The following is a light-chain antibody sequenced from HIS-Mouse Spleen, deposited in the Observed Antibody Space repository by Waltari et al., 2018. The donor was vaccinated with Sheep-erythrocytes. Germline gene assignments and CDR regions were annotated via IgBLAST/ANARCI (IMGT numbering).Light chain of an antibody. J-gene: IGLJ3*02. CDR1: SSDVGSYNL. CDR2: EGS. V-gene: IGLV2-23*01. Sequence: QSALTQPASVSGSPGQSITISCPGTSSDVGSYNLVSWYQQHPCKAPKLMIYEGSKRPSGVSNRFSGSKSGNTASLTISGLQAEDEADYYCCSYAGSSTPWVFGGGTKLTVL. CDR3: CSYAGSSTPWV.